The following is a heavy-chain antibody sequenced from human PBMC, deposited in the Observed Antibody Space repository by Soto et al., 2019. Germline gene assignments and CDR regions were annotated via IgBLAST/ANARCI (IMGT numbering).Heavy chain of an antibody. D-gene: IGHD5-12*01. V-gene: IGHV1-46*03. CDR2: INPSGGST. CDR3: ARDLDRRGYSGYHLDY. J-gene: IGHJ4*02. CDR1: GYTFTNYY. Sequence: QVQLVQSGAEVKRPGASVKVSCKASGYTFTNYYVHWVRQAPGQGLEWMGIINPSGGSTTYAQKFQGRVTMTRDTSTNTRYMELSSLRSEDTAVYYCARDLDRRGYSGYHLDYWGQGTLVTVSS.